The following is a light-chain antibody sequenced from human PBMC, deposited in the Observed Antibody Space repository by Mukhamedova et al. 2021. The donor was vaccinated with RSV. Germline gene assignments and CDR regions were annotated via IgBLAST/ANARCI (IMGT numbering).Light chain of an antibody. CDR3: QHFSSYPLS. CDR2: DVS. J-gene: IGKJ3*01. V-gene: IGKV1-13*02. Sequence: WYQRRVHGKPPKLLIYDVSNLDRGVPSRFSGSGSGTEFTLTISSLQPEDSAFYYCQHFSSYPLSFGPGTKVDV.